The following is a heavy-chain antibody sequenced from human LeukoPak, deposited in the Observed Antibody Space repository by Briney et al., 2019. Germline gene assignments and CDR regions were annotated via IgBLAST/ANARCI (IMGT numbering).Heavy chain of an antibody. CDR1: GGSISSGGYY. V-gene: IGHV4-31*03. CDR2: IYYSGST. J-gene: IGHJ4*02. Sequence: PSQTLSLTCTVSGGSISSGGYYWSWIRQHPGKGLEWIGYIYYSGSTYYNPSLKSRVTISVDTSKNQFSLKLSSVTAADTAVYYCSRDVGVGRIPYYFDYWGQGTLVTVSS. CDR3: SRDVGVGRIPYYFDY. D-gene: IGHD2-2*01.